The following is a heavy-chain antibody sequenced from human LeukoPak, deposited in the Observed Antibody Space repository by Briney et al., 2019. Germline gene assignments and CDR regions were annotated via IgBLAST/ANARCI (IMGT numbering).Heavy chain of an antibody. CDR1: GFTFSSYS. CDR3: ARDLVDTAMVTFDY. V-gene: IGHV3-21*01. J-gene: IGHJ4*02. CDR2: ISSSSSYI. Sequence: PEGSLRLSCAASGFTFSSYSMNWVRQAPGKGLEWVSSISSSSSYIYYADSVKGRFTISRDNAKNSLYLQMNSLRAEDTAVYYCARDLVDTAMVTFDYWGQGTLVTVSS. D-gene: IGHD5-18*01.